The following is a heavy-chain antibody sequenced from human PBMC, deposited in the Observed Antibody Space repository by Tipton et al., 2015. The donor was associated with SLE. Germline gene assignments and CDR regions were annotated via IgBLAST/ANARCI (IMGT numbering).Heavy chain of an antibody. CDR3: ARNRSPYYGAFGY. CDR1: GFTVSSNY. V-gene: IGHV3-53*01. Sequence: SLRLSCAASGFTVSSNYMSWVRQAPGKGLEWVSVIYSGGSTYYADSVKGRFTISRDNAKNSLYLQMNSLRAEDTAVYYCARNRSPYYGAFGYWGQGTLVTVSS. D-gene: IGHD4-17*01. J-gene: IGHJ4*02. CDR2: IYSGGST.